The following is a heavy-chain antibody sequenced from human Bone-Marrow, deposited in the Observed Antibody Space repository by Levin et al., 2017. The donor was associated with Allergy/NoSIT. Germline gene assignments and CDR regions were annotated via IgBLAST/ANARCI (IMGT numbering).Heavy chain of an antibody. CDR2: ISGGGGST. CDR3: AKGTYYDFWSGRTPKYYFDY. CDR1: GFTFSSYA. D-gene: IGHD3-3*01. J-gene: IGHJ4*02. Sequence: LTGGSLRLSCAASGFTFSSYAMSWVRQAPGKGLEWVSGISGGGGSTYYADSVKGRFTISRDNSKNTLYVQMNSLRAEDTAVYYCAKGTYYDFWSGRTPKYYFDYWGQGTLVTVSS. V-gene: IGHV3-23*01.